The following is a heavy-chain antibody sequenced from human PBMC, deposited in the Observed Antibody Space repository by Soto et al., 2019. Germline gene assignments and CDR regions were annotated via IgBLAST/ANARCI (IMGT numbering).Heavy chain of an antibody. Sequence: SETLSLTCAVSGFFIRDNYFWGWIRQPPGKGLEWLGGIYHDGDTRYNPSLKSRVTISVDTSKNEFTLRVTSVTAADTAVYFCAKDSSGLDPWSQGTLVTVSS. CDR1: GFFIRDNYF. J-gene: IGHJ5*02. CDR3: AKDSSGLDP. CDR2: IYHDGDT. V-gene: IGHV4-38-2*02. D-gene: IGHD6-25*01.